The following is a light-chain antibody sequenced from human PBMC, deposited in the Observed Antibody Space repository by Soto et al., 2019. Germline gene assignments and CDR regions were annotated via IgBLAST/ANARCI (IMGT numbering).Light chain of an antibody. J-gene: IGLJ3*02. CDR3: SSYTSSSTWV. CDR1: SSDVGGYNY. Sequence: QSVLTQPASVSGSPGQSITISCTGTSSDVGGYNYVSWYQQYPGKAPKLMIYEVSHRPSGVSNRFSGSKSGNTASLTISWLQAEDDADYYCSSYTSSSTWVFGGGTKLTVL. V-gene: IGLV2-14*01. CDR2: EVS.